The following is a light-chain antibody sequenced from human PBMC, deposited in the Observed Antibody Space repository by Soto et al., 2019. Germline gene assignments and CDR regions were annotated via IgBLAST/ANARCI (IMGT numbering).Light chain of an antibody. CDR1: QSVSSS. Sequence: EIVMTQSPATLSVSPGERATLSCRASQSVSSSLAWYQQKPGQAPRLLIYGSYTRATGIPARFRGSGSGTEFTLTISSLQSEDFAVYYCQQYNNWPPLTFGGGTKVEIK. J-gene: IGKJ4*01. CDR2: GSY. V-gene: IGKV3-15*01. CDR3: QQYNNWPPLT.